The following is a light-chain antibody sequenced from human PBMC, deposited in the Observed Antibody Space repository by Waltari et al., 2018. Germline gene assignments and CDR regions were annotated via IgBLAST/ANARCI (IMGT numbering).Light chain of an antibody. CDR2: EVI. J-gene: IGLJ3*02. CDR3: CSYAGRNIWV. Sequence: WYQQHPDKAPKLMVYEVIERPSWVSTRFSGSKSGNTASLTISGLQAEDEADYYCCSYAGRNIWVFGGGTKVTVL. V-gene: IGLV2-23*02.